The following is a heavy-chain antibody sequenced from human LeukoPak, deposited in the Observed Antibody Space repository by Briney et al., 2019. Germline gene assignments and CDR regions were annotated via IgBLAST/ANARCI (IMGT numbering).Heavy chain of an antibody. CDR2: INPSGGST. D-gene: IGHD3-22*01. J-gene: IGHJ4*02. CDR3: ARDPGGYYDSSGPYWSY. V-gene: IGHV1-46*01. CDR1: GYTFTSYY. Sequence: ASVKVSCKASGYTFTSYYMHWVRQAPGRGLEWMGIINPSGGSTSYAQKFQGRVTMTRDTSTSTVYMELSSLRSEDTAVYYCARDPGGYYDSSGPYWSYWGQGTLVTVSS.